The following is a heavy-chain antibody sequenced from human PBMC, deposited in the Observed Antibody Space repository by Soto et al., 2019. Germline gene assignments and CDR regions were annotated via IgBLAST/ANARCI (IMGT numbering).Heavy chain of an antibody. CDR3: AKDEGVGGTLGLFDY. Sequence: QVQLVESGGGAVQPGESLRLSCVANGFDFTYYAVHWVRQAPGKGLESVAVMSSDGSKIHHTDSVKGRFTISRDNSKNTLYLQMNSVRKEDTAVYFCAKDEGVGGTLGLFDYWGQGTLVSVSP. D-gene: IGHD1-26*01. V-gene: IGHV3-30*18. J-gene: IGHJ4*02. CDR1: GFDFTYYA. CDR2: MSSDGSKI.